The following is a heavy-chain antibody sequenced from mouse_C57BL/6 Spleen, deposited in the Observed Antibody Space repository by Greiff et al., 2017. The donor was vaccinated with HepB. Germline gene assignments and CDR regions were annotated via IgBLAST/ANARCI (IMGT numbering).Heavy chain of an antibody. Sequence: DVMLVESGGGLVKPGGSLKLSCAASGFTFSSYAMSWVRQTPEKRLEWVATISDGGSYTYYPDNVKGRFTISRDNDKNNLYLQMSHLKSEDTAMYYCARVAYYSNLFDYWGQCTTLTVSS. D-gene: IGHD2-5*01. V-gene: IGHV5-4*03. CDR3: ARVAYYSNLFDY. CDR1: GFTFSSYA. CDR2: ISDGGSYT. J-gene: IGHJ2*01.